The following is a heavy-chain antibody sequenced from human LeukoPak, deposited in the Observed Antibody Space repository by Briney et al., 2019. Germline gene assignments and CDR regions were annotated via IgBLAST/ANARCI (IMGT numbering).Heavy chain of an antibody. J-gene: IGHJ4*02. D-gene: IGHD5-18*01. V-gene: IGHV4-59*05. Sequence: SETLSLTCTVSGGSISSYYWSWIRQPPGKGLEWIGSIYYSGSTYYNPSLKSRVTISVDTSKNQFSLKLSSVTAADTAVYYCARLSGYSYGLWGQGTLVTVSS. CDR1: GGSISSYY. CDR3: ARLSGYSYGL. CDR2: IYYSGST.